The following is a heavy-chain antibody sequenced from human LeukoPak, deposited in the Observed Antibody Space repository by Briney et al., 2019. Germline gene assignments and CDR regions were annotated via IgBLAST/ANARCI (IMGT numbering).Heavy chain of an antibody. CDR3: AAPGSRRGDLSPYYFDY. V-gene: IGHV1-69*01. Sequence: SVKVSCKASGGTFSTYAISWVRQAPGQGLEWMGGIIPIFGTTDYAQKFQGRVTITADESTSTAYMELSSLGSEDTAVYYCAAPGSRRGDLSPYYFDYWGQGTLVTVSS. J-gene: IGHJ4*02. D-gene: IGHD4-17*01. CDR1: GGTFSTYA. CDR2: IIPIFGTT.